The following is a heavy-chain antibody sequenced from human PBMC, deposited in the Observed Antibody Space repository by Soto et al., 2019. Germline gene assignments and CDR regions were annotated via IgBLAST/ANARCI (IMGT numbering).Heavy chain of an antibody. J-gene: IGHJ4*02. D-gene: IGHD6-6*01. V-gene: IGHV4-59*01. CDR2: IYYSGST. Sequence: SETLSLTCTVSGGCISDFYWSWIRQPPGKGLEWIGYIYYSGSTNYNPSLKSRVTISVDTSKNQFSLNLRSMSPADTAVYYCARVGGLAARTFDYWGPGTLVTVSS. CDR3: ARVGGLAARTFDY. CDR1: GGCISDFY.